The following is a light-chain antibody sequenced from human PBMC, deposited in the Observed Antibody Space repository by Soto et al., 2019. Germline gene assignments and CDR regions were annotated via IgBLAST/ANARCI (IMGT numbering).Light chain of an antibody. J-gene: IGLJ3*02. V-gene: IGLV2-14*01. CDR1: SSFNY. Sequence: QSALTQPASVSGSPGQSITISCTGASSFNYVSWYQQYPGQAPKLLIYEFSNRPSGVSNRFSGSKSGNTASLTISGLQDEDEADCYCRAYTSNTWVFGGGTKLTVL. CDR2: EFS. CDR3: RAYTSNTWV.